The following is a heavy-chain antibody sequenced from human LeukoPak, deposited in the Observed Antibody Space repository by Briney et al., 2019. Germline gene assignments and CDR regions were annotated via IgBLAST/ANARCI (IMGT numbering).Heavy chain of an antibody. V-gene: IGHV4-59*01. CDR3: AKEGGIAARPEDY. CDR2: ISYSGST. J-gene: IGHJ4*02. D-gene: IGHD6-6*01. Sequence: PSETLSLTCTVSGGSITSYHWSWIRQPPGKGLEWIGYISYSGSTNYNPSLKSRVTISLDTSKNQFSLKLSSVTAADTAVYYCAKEGGIAARPEDYWGQGTLVTVSS. CDR1: GGSITSYH.